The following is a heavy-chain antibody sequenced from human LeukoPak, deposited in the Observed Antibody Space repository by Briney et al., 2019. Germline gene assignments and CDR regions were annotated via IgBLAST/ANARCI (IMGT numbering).Heavy chain of an antibody. J-gene: IGHJ6*03. Sequence: ASVKVSCKTSGYTFTTYGVTWVRQAPGQGLEWLGWIRAYNGHTNYGQQFQGRVTLATDTSTTTAYMELRGLTSDDTAVYFCARVRRRDYMDVWGKGTTVTVSS. CDR1: GYTFTTYG. CDR2: IRAYNGHT. CDR3: ARVRRRDYMDV. V-gene: IGHV1-18*01.